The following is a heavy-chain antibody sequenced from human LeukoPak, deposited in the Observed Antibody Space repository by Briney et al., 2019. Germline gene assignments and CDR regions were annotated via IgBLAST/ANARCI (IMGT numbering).Heavy chain of an antibody. J-gene: IGHJ4*01. Sequence: KSGGSLRLSCAASGCTFSSYTMNWVRQAPGKGLEWVSSIAGSSGYISYADSVKGRFTISRDNAKKSLYLQMTSLTAEDTAVYYCARDRGAYCGGDCYLGFDYWGRGTLVTVSS. V-gene: IGHV3-21*01. D-gene: IGHD2-21*02. CDR3: ARDRGAYCGGDCYLGFDY. CDR2: IAGSSGYI. CDR1: GCTFSSYT.